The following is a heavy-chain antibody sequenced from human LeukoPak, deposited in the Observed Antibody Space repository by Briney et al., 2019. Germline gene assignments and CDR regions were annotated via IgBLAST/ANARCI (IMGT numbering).Heavy chain of an antibody. J-gene: IGHJ4*02. CDR3: ARRLYDSSGYYLDY. CDR2: IYYSGSS. CDR1: GGSISSYY. V-gene: IGHV4-59*01. D-gene: IGHD3-22*01. Sequence: SGTLSLTCTVSGGSISSYYWSWIRQPPGKGLEWIGYIYYSGSSNYNPSLKSRVTISLDTSKNQFSLKLSSVTAADTAIYYCARRLYDSSGYYLDYWGQGTLVTVSS.